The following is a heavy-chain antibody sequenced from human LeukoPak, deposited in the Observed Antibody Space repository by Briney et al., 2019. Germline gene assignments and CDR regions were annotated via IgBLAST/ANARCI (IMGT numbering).Heavy chain of an antibody. Sequence: SVKVSCKASGGTFSSYAISWVRQAPGQGLEWMGRIIPILGIANYAQKFQGRVTITADKSTSTAYMELSSLRSEDTAVYYCARGDVDTAMVNDYWGQGALVTVS. J-gene: IGHJ4*02. CDR3: ARGDVDTAMVNDY. D-gene: IGHD5-18*01. V-gene: IGHV1-69*04. CDR1: GGTFSSYA. CDR2: IIPILGIA.